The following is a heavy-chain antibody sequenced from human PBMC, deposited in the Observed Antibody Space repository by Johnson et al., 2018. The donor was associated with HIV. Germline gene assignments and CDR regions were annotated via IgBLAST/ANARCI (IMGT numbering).Heavy chain of an antibody. D-gene: IGHD6-13*01. V-gene: IGHV3-48*01. Sequence: EQLVESGGGLVQPGRSLRLSCKASGFTLGDYTVSWFLQAPGKGPEWISYISMSGRTIYYADSVKGRFTISRDNSKNTLYLQMNSLRAEDTAVYYCASPLEAAAGPMDAFDIWGQGTMVTVSS. J-gene: IGHJ3*02. CDR3: ASPLEAAAGPMDAFDI. CDR1: GFTLGDYT. CDR2: ISMSGRTI.